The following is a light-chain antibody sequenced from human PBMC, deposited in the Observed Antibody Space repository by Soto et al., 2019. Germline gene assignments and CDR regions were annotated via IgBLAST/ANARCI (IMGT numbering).Light chain of an antibody. CDR3: HQYNNWPWT. V-gene: IGKV3-15*01. J-gene: IGKJ1*01. CDR2: AAS. CDR1: QRVSSH. Sequence: ETVMTQSPVTLSLSPGDTATLSCMASQRVSSHLAWYQQKPGQAPRLLIYAASTRATGIPVRFSGSGSETEFTLTIRSLQSEDSALYYCHQYNNWPWTCGQGTKVDIK.